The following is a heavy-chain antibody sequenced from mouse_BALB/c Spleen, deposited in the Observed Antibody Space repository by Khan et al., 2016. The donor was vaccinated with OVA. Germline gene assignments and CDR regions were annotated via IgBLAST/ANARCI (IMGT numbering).Heavy chain of an antibody. CDR1: GFSLTSYG. CDR2: IWAGGST. Sequence: VKLLESGPGLVAPSQSLSITCTVSGFSLTSYGVHWVSQPPGKGLEWLGVIWAGGSTTYNSAVMSRLSVSKDNSESQVFLKMNSLQTDDTAMYYCARAKCWDNAMDYWGQGTSVTVSS. J-gene: IGHJ4*01. D-gene: IGHD4-1*01. CDR3: ARAKCWDNAMDY. V-gene: IGHV2-9*02.